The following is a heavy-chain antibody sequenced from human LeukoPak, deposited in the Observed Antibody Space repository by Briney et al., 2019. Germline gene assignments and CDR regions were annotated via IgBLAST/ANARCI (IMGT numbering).Heavy chain of an antibody. V-gene: IGHV1-8*02. CDR3: ARYITMVRGGSWFDP. Sequence: ASVKVSCKASGYTFTGYYMHWVRQAPGQGLEWMGWMNPDSGNTGYARNFQGRVTMTRNTSISTAYMELSSLRSEDTAVYYCARYITMVRGGSWFDPWGQGTLVTVSS. CDR1: GYTFTGYY. CDR2: MNPDSGNT. D-gene: IGHD3-10*01. J-gene: IGHJ5*02.